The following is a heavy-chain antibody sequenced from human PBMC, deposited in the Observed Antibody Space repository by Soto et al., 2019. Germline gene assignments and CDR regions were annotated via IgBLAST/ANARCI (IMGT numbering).Heavy chain of an antibody. CDR1: GLTYCSRA. D-gene: IGHD2-8*01. Sequence: GLTYCSRAMHRIRQAESTGTEWVAFVDGSGGDTSYADSVKGRFTISRDNSDNSLYLDMNSLRAEDTGRYFCAKEIFAAAYAATSAFDLWGQGTLVTVSS. V-gene: IGHV3-23*01. CDR2: VDGSGGDT. J-gene: IGHJ4*02. CDR3: AKEIFAAAYAATSAFDL.